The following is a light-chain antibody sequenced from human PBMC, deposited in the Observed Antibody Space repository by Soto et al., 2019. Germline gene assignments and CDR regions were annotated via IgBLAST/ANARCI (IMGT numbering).Light chain of an antibody. CDR3: KQYGDSSQT. CDR1: QSVRTNS. V-gene: IGKV3-20*01. J-gene: IGKJ1*01. Sequence: ETVLTHSPGTLSLSPGDRATLSCRASQSVRTNSLAWYQQKPGQAPRLLLYGASTRATGISDRFSGSGSGTDFTLTISRLELEDFGVYYCKQYGDSSQTFGQGTKV. CDR2: GAS.